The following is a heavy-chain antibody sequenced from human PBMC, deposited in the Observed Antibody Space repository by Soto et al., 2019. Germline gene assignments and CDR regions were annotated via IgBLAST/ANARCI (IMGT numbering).Heavy chain of an antibody. CDR3: ARDRMPERYSGLDV. Sequence: QVQLVESGGGLVKPGGSLTLSCATSGFTLSDHYLSWIRLAPGKGLEWVSYISGSGTTIYYADSVRGRFTVSRDNAKNSLYLQMNSLRFEDTAVYYCARDRMPERYSGLDVWGQGTTVTVSS. V-gene: IGHV3-11*01. CDR2: ISGSGTTI. J-gene: IGHJ6*02. CDR1: GFTLSDHY. D-gene: IGHD2-2*01.